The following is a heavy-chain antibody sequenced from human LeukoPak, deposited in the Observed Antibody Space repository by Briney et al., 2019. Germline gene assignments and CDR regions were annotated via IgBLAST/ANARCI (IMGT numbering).Heavy chain of an antibody. CDR1: GGSISSYY. D-gene: IGHD6-19*01. CDR2: IYYSGST. V-gene: IGHV4-59*08. Sequence: ASETLSLTCTVSGGSISSYYWSWIRQPPGKGLEWIGYIYYSGSTNYNPSLKSRVTISVDTSKNQFSLKLSSVTAADTAVYYCARRQWLAQNSFFDYWGQGTLVTVSS. J-gene: IGHJ4*02. CDR3: ARRQWLAQNSFFDY.